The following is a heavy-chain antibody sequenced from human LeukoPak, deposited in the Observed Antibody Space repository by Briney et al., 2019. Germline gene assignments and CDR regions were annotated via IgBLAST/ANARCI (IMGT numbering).Heavy chain of an antibody. Sequence: AGGSLRLSCAASGFNFSSYGMHWVRQAPGKGLEWVAVIWNDGSNEHYADSVKGRFTISRDNSKNTLSLQMNSLRAEDTALYYCARDPSMHWLFDPWGQGTLVTVSS. D-gene: IGHD2/OR15-2a*01. V-gene: IGHV3-33*01. CDR3: ARDPSMHWLFDP. J-gene: IGHJ5*02. CDR1: GFNFSSYG. CDR2: IWNDGSNE.